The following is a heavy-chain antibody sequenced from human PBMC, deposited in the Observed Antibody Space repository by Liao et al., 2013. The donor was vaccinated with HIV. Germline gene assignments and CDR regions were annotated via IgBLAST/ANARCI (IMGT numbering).Heavy chain of an antibody. V-gene: IGHV4-59*01. J-gene: IGHJ4*02. D-gene: IGHD5-24*01. CDR3: AREGGWQQLAPYYFDY. CDR1: GGSISNYY. Sequence: QVQLQESGPGLVKPSETLSLTCTVSGGSISNYYWSWIRQSPGKGLEWIGYIYYSGSANYNPSLRSRVTISVDTSKNQFSLRLSSVTAADTAVYYCAREGGWQQLAPYYFDYWGQGTLVTVSS. CDR2: IYYSGSA.